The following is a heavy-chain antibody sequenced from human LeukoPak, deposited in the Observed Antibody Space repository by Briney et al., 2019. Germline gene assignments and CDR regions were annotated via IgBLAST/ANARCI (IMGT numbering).Heavy chain of an antibody. D-gene: IGHD6-19*01. J-gene: IGHJ4*02. Sequence: GASLRLSCAASGFTFSNYAMSWVCQAPGKGLEWVSAITGGGSGIYYADSMKSRFTISRDNSKNTLYLQINSLRAEDTAVYYCATGGVAGTGSIDYWGQGTLVTVSS. CDR3: ATGGVAGTGSIDY. CDR1: GFTFSNYA. V-gene: IGHV3-23*01. CDR2: ITGGGSGI.